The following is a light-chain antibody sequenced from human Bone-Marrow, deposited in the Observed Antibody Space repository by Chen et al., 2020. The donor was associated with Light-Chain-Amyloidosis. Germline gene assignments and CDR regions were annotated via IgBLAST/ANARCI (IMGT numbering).Light chain of an antibody. J-gene: IGKJ5*01. CDR1: QFISNY. CDR2: TAS. V-gene: IGKV1-39*01. Sequence: DIQMTQSPSSLSASVGDRVIITCRASQFISNYLNWYQQKPGKAPKLLIYTASSLQSGVPSRFSGSGCWTDFTLTISSLQPEDFATYYCQQSYSTLPITFGQGTRLEIK. CDR3: QQSYSTLPIT.